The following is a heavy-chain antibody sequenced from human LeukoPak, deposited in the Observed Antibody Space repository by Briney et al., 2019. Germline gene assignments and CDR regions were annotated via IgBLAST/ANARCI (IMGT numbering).Heavy chain of an antibody. J-gene: IGHJ4*02. V-gene: IGHV3-66*02. CDR2: IYSGGNT. Sequence: GGSLRLSCAASGFTVSSNYMTWVRQAPGKGLEWVSVIYSGGNTYYADSVTGRFTISRDNSKNTLYLQMNSLRAEDTGVYYCARDEVATTLDYWGQGTLVTVSS. D-gene: IGHD5-12*01. CDR1: GFTVSSNY. CDR3: ARDEVATTLDY.